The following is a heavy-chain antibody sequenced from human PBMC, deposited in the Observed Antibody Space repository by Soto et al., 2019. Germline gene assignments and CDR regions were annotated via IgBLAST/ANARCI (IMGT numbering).Heavy chain of an antibody. D-gene: IGHD5-18*01. CDR2: ISSSGSTI. CDR3: ARGRDTAMVNWFDP. V-gene: IGHV3-48*03. J-gene: IGHJ5*02. Sequence: GESLKISCAASGFTFSSYEMNWVRQAPGKGLEWVSYISSSGSTIYYADSVKGRFTISRDNAKNSLYLQMNSLRAEDTAVYYCARGRDTAMVNWFDPWGQGTLVTVSS. CDR1: GFTFSSYE.